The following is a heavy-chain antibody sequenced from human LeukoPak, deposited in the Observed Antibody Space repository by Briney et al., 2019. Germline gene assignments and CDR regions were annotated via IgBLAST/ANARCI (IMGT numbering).Heavy chain of an antibody. J-gene: IGHJ4*02. CDR1: GGSISSYY. Sequence: SETLSLTCTVSGGSISSYYWSWIRQPPGKGLEWIGYIYYSGSTNYNPSLKSRVTISVDTSKNQFSLKLSSVTAADTAVYYCARLGYSYGLDLDYWGQGTLVTVSS. CDR2: IYYSGST. V-gene: IGHV4-59*12. CDR3: ARLGYSYGLDLDY. D-gene: IGHD5-18*01.